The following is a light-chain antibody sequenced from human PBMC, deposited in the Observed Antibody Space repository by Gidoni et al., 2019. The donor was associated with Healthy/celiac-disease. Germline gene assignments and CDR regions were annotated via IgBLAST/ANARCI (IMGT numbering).Light chain of an antibody. CDR1: QSVRSY. Sequence: EIVLTQSPATLSLSPGEGATLSCRASQSVRSYLAWYQPKPCQAPRLLIYDASNRATGSPARFSGSGSGTDFTLTISSLEPEDFAVYYCQQRSNWPPRITFGQGTRLEIK. CDR3: QQRSNWPPRIT. CDR2: DAS. J-gene: IGKJ5*01. V-gene: IGKV3-11*01.